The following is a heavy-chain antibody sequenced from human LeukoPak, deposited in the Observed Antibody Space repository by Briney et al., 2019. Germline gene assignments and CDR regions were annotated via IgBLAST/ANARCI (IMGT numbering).Heavy chain of an antibody. CDR2: ISGSGGST. Sequence: PGGSLRLSCAPSGFTFSSYAMTWVRQAPRQGLEWVSGISGSGGSTYYADSVKGRFTISRDNSKNTLYLQMNSLRVEDTAVYYCAKAVGYYDSSGYYVWGQGTLVTVSS. D-gene: IGHD3-22*01. CDR3: AKAVGYYDSSGYYV. V-gene: IGHV3-23*01. CDR1: GFTFSSYA. J-gene: IGHJ4*02.